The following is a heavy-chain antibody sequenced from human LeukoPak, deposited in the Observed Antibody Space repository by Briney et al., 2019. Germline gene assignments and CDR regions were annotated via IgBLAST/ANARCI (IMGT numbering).Heavy chain of an antibody. J-gene: IGHJ4*02. V-gene: IGHV1-2*02. Sequence: GASVKVSCKASGYTFTGYYMHWVRQAPGQGLEWMGWINPNSGGTNYAQKFQGRVTMTRDTSISTAYMELSRLRSDDTAVYYCARETAYSSSWYYFDYWGQGTLVTVSS. D-gene: IGHD6-13*01. CDR2: INPNSGGT. CDR3: ARETAYSSSWYYFDY. CDR1: GYTFTGYY.